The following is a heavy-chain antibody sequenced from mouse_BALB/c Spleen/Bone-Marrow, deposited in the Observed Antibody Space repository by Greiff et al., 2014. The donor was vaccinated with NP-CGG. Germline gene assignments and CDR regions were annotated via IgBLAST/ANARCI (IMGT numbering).Heavy chain of an antibody. CDR3: ARVRNWADY. V-gene: IGHV1-80*01. J-gene: IGHJ2*01. D-gene: IGHD4-1*01. CDR2: IYPGDGDT. Sequence: VKLQESGAELVRPGSSVKISCKASGYAFSSYWMNWVKQRPGQGLEWIGQIYPGDGDTNYNGKFKGKATLTADKSSSTAYMQLNSLTSEDSAVYFCARVRNWADYWGQGTTLTVSS. CDR1: GYAFSSYW.